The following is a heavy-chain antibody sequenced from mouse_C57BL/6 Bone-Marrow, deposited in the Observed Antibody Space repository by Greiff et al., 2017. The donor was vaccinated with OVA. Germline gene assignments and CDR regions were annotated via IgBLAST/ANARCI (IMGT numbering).Heavy chain of an antibody. CDR1: GFSLTSYA. Sequence: QVQLKESGPGLVAPSPSLSITCTVSGFSLTSYAISWVRQPPGKGLEWLGVIWPGGGTTNNSALKSRLSISKDNSKSQVYLKMSSLQTDDTARYYCARPYYYGRAWFAYWGQGTLVTVSA. D-gene: IGHD1-1*01. CDR2: IWPGGGT. CDR3: ARPYYYGRAWFAY. J-gene: IGHJ3*01. V-gene: IGHV2-9-1*01.